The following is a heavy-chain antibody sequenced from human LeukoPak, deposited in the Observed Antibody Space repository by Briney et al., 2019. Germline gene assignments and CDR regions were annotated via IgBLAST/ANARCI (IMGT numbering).Heavy chain of an antibody. D-gene: IGHD2-8*01. V-gene: IGHV1-8*03. CDR2: MNPNSGNT. J-gene: IGHJ5*02. Sequence: ASVKVSCKASGYTFTSYDINWVRQATGQGLEWMGWMNPNSGNTGYAQKFQGRVTITRNTSISTAYMELSSLRSEDTAVYYCARVPKGYCTNGVCRLTNWFDPWGQGTLVTVSS. CDR1: GYTFTSYD. CDR3: ARVPKGYCTNGVCRLTNWFDP.